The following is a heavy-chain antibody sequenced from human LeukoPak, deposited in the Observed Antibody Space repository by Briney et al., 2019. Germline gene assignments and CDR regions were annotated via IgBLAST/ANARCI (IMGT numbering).Heavy chain of an antibody. V-gene: IGHV3-23*01. CDR1: GFTFSTYA. Sequence: GGSLRLSCAASGFTFSTYAMSWVRQAPGKGLEWVSVISGSGISKYYADSVKGRFIISRDNSKNTLYLEMNSLRAEDTAVYYCAKDIGRNSYYYGMDVWGQGTTVTVSS. D-gene: IGHD1-26*01. CDR2: ISGSGISK. J-gene: IGHJ6*02. CDR3: AKDIGRNSYYYGMDV.